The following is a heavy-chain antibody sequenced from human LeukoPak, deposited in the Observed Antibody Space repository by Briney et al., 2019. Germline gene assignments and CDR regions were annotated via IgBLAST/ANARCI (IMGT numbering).Heavy chain of an antibody. V-gene: IGHV1-8*01. D-gene: IGHD4-17*01. CDR1: GYTFTSYD. CDR2: TNPNSGNT. J-gene: IGHJ4*02. CDR3: ARIDSRYGDYPFDY. Sequence: ASVKVSCKASGYTFTSYDINWVRQATGQGLEWMGWTNPNSGNTGYAQKFQGRVTMTRNTYISTAYMELSSLRSEDTAVYYCARIDSRYGDYPFDYWGQGTPVTVSS.